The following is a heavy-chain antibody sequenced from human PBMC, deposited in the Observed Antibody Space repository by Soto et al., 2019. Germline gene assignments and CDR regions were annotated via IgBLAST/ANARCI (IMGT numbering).Heavy chain of an antibody. CDR3: SIGVGFSETDY. J-gene: IGHJ4*02. CDR1: GFTFSNAW. CDR2: IKRKIDGGTI. Sequence: EVQLVESGGGLVKPGESLRLSCAVSGFTFSNAWMSWVRQASGKWLEWVGRIKRKIDGGTIDYAAPVRGRFTISRDDSKNTLYLDMNSLRTEDTALYYCSIGVGFSETDYWGQGTLVTVSS. D-gene: IGHD1-26*01. V-gene: IGHV3-15*01.